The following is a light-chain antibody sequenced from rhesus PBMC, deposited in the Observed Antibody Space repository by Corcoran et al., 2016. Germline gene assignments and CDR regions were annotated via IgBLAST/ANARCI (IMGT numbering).Light chain of an antibody. J-gene: IGKJ1*01. CDR3: QQYNSAPWT. CDR1: QGISSW. CDR2: KAS. V-gene: IGKV1-21*01. Sequence: DIQMTQSPSSLSASVGDRVTITCRASQGISSWLAWYQQKPGKAPKPVIYKASSLQSGVPSRVSGSGSGTDFTLTISSLQPEDFATYYWQQYNSAPWTFGQGTKVEIK.